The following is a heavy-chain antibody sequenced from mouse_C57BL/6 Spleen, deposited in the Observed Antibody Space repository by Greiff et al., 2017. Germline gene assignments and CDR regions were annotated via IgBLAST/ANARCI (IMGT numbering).Heavy chain of an antibody. V-gene: IGHV1-69*01. CDR1: GYTFTSYW. J-gene: IGHJ4*01. CDR2: IDPSDSYT. CDR3: AREVTTGTGSVDY. Sequence: QVQLKQPGAELVMPGASVKLSCKASGYTFTSYWMHWVKQRPGQGLEWIGEIDPSDSYTNYNQKFKGKSTLTVDKSSSTAYMQLSSLTSEDSAVYYCAREVTTGTGSVDYWGQGTSVTVSS. D-gene: IGHD2-2*01.